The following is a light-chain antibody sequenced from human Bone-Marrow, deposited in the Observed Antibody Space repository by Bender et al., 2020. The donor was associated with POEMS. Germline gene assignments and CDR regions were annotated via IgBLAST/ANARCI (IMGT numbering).Light chain of an antibody. V-gene: IGLV1-44*01. Sequence: QSVLTQPPSASGTPGQRVTISCSGSSSKFGSYPVNWYQQLPGAAPKLVIFNNSQRPSGVPDRFSGSNSGTSASLAISGLRADDEADVVCATGDESLEGWVFGGGTKLTVL. CDR1: SSKFGSYP. J-gene: IGLJ3*02. CDR3: ATGDESLEGWV. CDR2: NNS.